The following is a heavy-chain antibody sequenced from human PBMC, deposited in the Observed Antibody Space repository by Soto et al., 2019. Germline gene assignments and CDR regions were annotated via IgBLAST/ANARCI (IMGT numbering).Heavy chain of an antibody. J-gene: IGHJ4*01. Sequence: PSETLSLTCTVSGYSISSGSYWPWIRQPPGKGPEWIASIYHGATTFYNPSLKCRITISVDTSNNQFSLKLTSVTAADTAVYYCARVHVMVVAGSTFDYWGHGTLVTVS. CDR2: IYHGATT. CDR3: ARVHVMVVAGSTFDY. V-gene: IGHV4-38-2*02. D-gene: IGHD6-19*01. CDR1: GYSISSGSY.